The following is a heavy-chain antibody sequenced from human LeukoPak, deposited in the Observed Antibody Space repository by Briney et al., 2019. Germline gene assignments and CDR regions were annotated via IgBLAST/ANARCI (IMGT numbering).Heavy chain of an antibody. Sequence: SETLSLTCTVSGGSISSYYWSWIRQPPGKGLEWIGYIYYSGSTNSNPSLKSRVTISVDTSKNQFSLKLSSVTAADTAVYYCARLRYFDWLLGAFDIWGQGTMVTVSS. CDR1: GGSISSYY. D-gene: IGHD3-9*01. J-gene: IGHJ3*02. CDR2: IYYSGST. V-gene: IGHV4-59*08. CDR3: ARLRYFDWLLGAFDI.